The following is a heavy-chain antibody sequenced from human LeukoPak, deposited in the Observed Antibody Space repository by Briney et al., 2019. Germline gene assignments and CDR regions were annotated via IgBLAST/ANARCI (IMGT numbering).Heavy chain of an antibody. CDR3: ARAIYYDSSGYYFTYYFDY. CDR1: GGSITNYY. J-gene: IGHJ4*02. CDR2: LYYSGKT. D-gene: IGHD3-22*01. Sequence: SETLSLTCTVSGGSITNYYWGWIRQPPGKGLEWIGTLYYSGKTYYNPSLKSRVTISIDTSKNQFSLRLTSVTAADTAIYYCARAIYYDSSGYYFTYYFDYWGQGTLVTVSS. V-gene: IGHV4-59*01.